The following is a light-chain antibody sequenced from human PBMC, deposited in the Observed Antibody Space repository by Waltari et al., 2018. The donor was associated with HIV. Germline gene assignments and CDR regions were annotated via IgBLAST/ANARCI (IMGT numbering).Light chain of an antibody. V-gene: IGLV1-44*01. CDR2: SNN. J-gene: IGLJ2*01. CDR1: SSNIGSNT. Sequence: QSVLTQPPSASGTPGQRVTISCSGSSSNIGSNTVNCSQRLPESAPKLLIYSNNQRPSGVPDRFSGSKSGTSASLAISGLQSEDEADYYCAACDDSLNCVVFGGGTKLTVL. CDR3: AACDDSLNCVV.